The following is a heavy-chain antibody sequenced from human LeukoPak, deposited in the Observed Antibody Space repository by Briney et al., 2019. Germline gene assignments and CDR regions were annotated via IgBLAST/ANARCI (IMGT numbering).Heavy chain of an antibody. V-gene: IGHV3-21*01. CDR2: IDFTSRYI. J-gene: IGHJ5*02. D-gene: IGHD3-3*01. CDR3: ARPGEDFWSGYFPLPPGAAAGS. CDR1: GFTFSSYA. Sequence: KSGGSLRLSCAASGFTFSSYAMNWVRQAPGKGLEWVSSIDFTSRYIYNADSVKGRFTTSRDNSKNTLYLQMNSLRAEDTAVYYCARPGEDFWSGYFPLPPGAAAGSWGQGTLVTVSS.